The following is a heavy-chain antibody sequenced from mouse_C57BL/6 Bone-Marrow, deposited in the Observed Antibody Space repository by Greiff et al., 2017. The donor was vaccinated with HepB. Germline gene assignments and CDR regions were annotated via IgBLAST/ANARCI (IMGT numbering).Heavy chain of an antibody. CDR1: GFSFNTYA. Sequence: EVKLMESGGGLVQPKGSLKLSCAASGFSFNTYAMNWVRQAPGKGLEWVARIRSKSNNYATYYAESVKDRFTISRDDTESMLYLQMNNLKTEDTAMYDCVRGSAMDYWGQGTSVTVSS. V-gene: IGHV10-1*01. CDR2: IRSKSNNYAT. CDR3: VRGSAMDY. J-gene: IGHJ4*01.